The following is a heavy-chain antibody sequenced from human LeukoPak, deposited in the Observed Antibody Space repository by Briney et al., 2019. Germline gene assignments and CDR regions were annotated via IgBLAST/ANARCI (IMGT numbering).Heavy chain of an antibody. D-gene: IGHD3-10*01. CDR1: GFIFSSYD. CDR2: ICGRGGRT. V-gene: IGHV3-23*01. J-gene: IGHJ5*02. CDR3: AKDAGSGTYFAYHWFDP. Sequence: GGSLRLSCAASGFIFSSYDMSWVRQPPGKGLEWVSGICGRGGRTYYADSVKGRFTISRENYKNTLCLQMNSLRAEDTAVYYCAKDAGSGTYFAYHWFDPWGQGTLVTVSS.